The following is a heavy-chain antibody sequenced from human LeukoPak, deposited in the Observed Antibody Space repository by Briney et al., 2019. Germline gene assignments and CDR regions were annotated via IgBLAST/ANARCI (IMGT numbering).Heavy chain of an antibody. D-gene: IGHD2-15*01. J-gene: IGHJ3*02. Sequence: ASVKVSCKASGYTFTSYAMNWVRQAPGQGFEWMGWVSASDGNTDYAQKLQGRVTMTTDTSTGTAYMELRSLRFEDTAVYYCARGVGSAFDIWGQGTMVTVS. CDR2: VSASDGNT. CDR1: GYTFTSYA. CDR3: ARGVGSAFDI. V-gene: IGHV1-18*01.